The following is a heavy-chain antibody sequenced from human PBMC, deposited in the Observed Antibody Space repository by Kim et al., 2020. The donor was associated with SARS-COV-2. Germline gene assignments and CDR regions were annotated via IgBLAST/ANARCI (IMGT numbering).Heavy chain of an antibody. CDR3: AKPDSYGYRTADYYYYGMDV. Sequence: GGSLRLSCAASGFTFGDYAMHWVRQAPGKGLEWVSGISWNSGSIGYADSVKGRFTISRDNAKNSLYLQMNSLRAEDTALYYCAKPDSYGYRTADYYYYGMDVWGQGTTVTVSS. J-gene: IGHJ6*02. CDR1: GFTFGDYA. CDR2: ISWNSGSI. V-gene: IGHV3-9*01. D-gene: IGHD5-18*01.